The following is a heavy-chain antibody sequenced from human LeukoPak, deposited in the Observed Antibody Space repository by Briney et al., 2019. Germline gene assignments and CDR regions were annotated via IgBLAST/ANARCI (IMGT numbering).Heavy chain of an antibody. D-gene: IGHD3-10*01. V-gene: IGHV4-38-2*02. J-gene: IGHJ4*02. Sequence: SETLSLTCTVSGYSISSGYYWGWIRQPPGKGLEWIGSIYHSGSTYYNPSLKSRVTISVDTSKNQFSLKLSSVTAADTAVYYCARHFCRITMELDYWGQGTLVTVSS. CDR1: GYSISSGYY. CDR2: IYHSGST. CDR3: ARHFCRITMELDY.